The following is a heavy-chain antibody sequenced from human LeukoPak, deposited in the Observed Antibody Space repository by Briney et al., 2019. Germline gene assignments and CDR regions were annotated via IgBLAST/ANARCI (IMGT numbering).Heavy chain of an antibody. D-gene: IGHD4-11*01. CDR2: IYSGGST. Sequence: GGSLRLSCVVSGFTVSTNFMSWVRQAPGERLEWVSVIYSGGSTYYADSVQGRFTISSDNSKNTLYLQMNSLRAEDTAVYYCARTRVDTTTFDYFDYWGQGTLVTVSS. CDR1: GFTVSTNF. CDR3: ARTRVDTTTFDYFDY. J-gene: IGHJ4*02. V-gene: IGHV3-53*01.